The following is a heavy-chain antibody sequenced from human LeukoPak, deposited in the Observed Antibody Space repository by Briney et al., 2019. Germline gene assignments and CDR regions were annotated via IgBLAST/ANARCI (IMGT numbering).Heavy chain of an antibody. D-gene: IGHD6-13*01. CDR2: INHSGST. CDR3: AAADTVDY. Sequence: PSETLSLTCTVSGGSISSGDYYWSWIRQPPGKGLEWIGEINHSGSTNYNPSLKSRVTISVDTSKNQFSLKLSSVTAADTAVYYCAAADTVDYWGQGTLVTVSS. J-gene: IGHJ4*02. CDR1: GGSISSGDYY. V-gene: IGHV4-39*07.